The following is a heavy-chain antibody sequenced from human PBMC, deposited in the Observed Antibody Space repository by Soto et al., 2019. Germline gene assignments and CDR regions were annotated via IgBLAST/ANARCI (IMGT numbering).Heavy chain of an antibody. D-gene: IGHD5-18*01. CDR1: GYTFTGYY. CDR3: ARCGYSYGYFDY. J-gene: IGHJ4*02. Sequence: ASVKVSCKASGYTFTGYYMHWVRQAPGQGLEWMGWINRNSGGTNYAQKFQGWVTMTRDKSISTAYMELSRLRSDDTAVYYCARCGYSYGYFDYWGQGTLVTVSS. V-gene: IGHV1-2*04. CDR2: INRNSGGT.